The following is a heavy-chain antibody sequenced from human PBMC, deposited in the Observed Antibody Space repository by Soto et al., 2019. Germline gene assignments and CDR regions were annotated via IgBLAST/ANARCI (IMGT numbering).Heavy chain of an antibody. CDR2: ISSSSSYV. CDR3: AREVGASAFDI. Sequence: PGGSLRLSCAASGFTFSSYSMNWVRQAPGKGLEWVSSISSSSSYVYYADSVKGRFTISRDNAKNSLYLQMNSLRAEDTAVYYCAREVGASAFDIWGQGTMVTVSS. V-gene: IGHV3-21*01. D-gene: IGHD1-26*01. J-gene: IGHJ3*02. CDR1: GFTFSSYS.